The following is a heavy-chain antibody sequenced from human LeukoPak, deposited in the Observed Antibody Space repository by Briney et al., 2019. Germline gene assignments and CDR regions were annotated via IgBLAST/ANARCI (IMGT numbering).Heavy chain of an antibody. CDR1: GGSISSGSYY. Sequence: SETLSLTCTVSGGSISSGSYYWSWIRQPAGKGLEWIGRIYTSGSTNYNPSLKSRVTISVDTSKNQFSLKLSSVTAADTAVYYCARGLGYCSGGSCYAYWGQGTLVTVSS. V-gene: IGHV4-61*02. CDR3: ARGLGYCSGGSCYAY. J-gene: IGHJ4*02. D-gene: IGHD2-15*01. CDR2: IYTSGST.